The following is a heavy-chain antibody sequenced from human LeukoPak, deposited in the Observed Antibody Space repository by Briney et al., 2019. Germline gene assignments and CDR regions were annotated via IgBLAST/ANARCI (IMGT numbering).Heavy chain of an antibody. CDR1: GGSISSSSYY. J-gene: IGHJ4*02. Sequence: SETLSLTCTVSGGSISSSSYYWGWIRQPPGKGLEWIGSIYYSGSTYYNPSLKSRVTISVDTSKNQFSLKLSSVTAADTAVYYCARLLYSSGWYYFDYWGQETLVTVSS. CDR3: ARLLYSSGWYYFDY. CDR2: IYYSGST. V-gene: IGHV4-39*01. D-gene: IGHD6-19*01.